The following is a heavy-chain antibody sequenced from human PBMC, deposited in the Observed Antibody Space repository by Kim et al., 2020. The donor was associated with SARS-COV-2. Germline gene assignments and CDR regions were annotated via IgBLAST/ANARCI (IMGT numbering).Heavy chain of an antibody. CDR3: AKDLVYCSGGSCYPAAFDI. CDR1: GFTFDDYA. J-gene: IGHJ3*02. D-gene: IGHD2-15*01. V-gene: IGHV3-43*02. Sequence: GGSLRLSCAASGFTFDDYAMHWVRQAPGKGLEWVSLISGDGGSTYYADSVKGRFTISRDNSKNSLYLQMNSLRTEDTALYYCAKDLVYCSGGSCYPAAFDIWGQGTMVTVSS. CDR2: ISGDGGST.